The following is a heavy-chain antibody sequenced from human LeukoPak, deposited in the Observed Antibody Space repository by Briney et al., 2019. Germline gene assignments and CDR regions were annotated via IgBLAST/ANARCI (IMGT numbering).Heavy chain of an antibody. D-gene: IGHD3-10*01. CDR3: ARGYGSGSYYLL. CDR2: IYYSGST. CDR1: GGSISSYY. V-gene: IGHV4-59*01. J-gene: IGHJ4*02. Sequence: SETLSLTCTVSGGSISSYYWSWIRQPPGKGLEWIGYIYYSGSTNYNPSLKSRVTISVDTSKNQFSLKLSSVTAADTAVYYCARGYGSGSYYLLWGQGTLVTVSS.